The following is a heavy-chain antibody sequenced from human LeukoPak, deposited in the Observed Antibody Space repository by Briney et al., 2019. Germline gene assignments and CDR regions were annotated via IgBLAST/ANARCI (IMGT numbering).Heavy chain of an antibody. J-gene: IGHJ4*02. CDR3: ARAPYYNEGGGYYYAVDY. D-gene: IGHD3-22*01. CDR1: GDSISSYY. Sequence: SETLSLTCYVSGDSISSYYWSWIRQPPGKGLEWIGYMYYSGSPNYNPSLKSRVTMSFDTSENQFSLKLTSVTAADTAVYYCARAPYYNEGGGYYYAVDYWGRGTLVTVSS. V-gene: IGHV4-59*01. CDR2: MYYSGSP.